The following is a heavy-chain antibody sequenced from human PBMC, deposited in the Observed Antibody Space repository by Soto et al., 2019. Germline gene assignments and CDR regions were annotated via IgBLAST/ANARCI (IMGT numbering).Heavy chain of an antibody. V-gene: IGHV3-11*06. CDR3: ARVYDSSGYPYYFDY. CDR1: GFTFSDYY. CDR2: ISSSSSYT. Sequence: QVQLVESGGGLVKPGGSLRLSCAASGFTFSDYYMSWIRQAPGKGLEWVSYISSSSSYTNYADSVKGRFTISRDNAKNSLYLQMNSLRAEDTAVYYCARVYDSSGYPYYFDYWGQGTLVTVSS. D-gene: IGHD3-22*01. J-gene: IGHJ4*02.